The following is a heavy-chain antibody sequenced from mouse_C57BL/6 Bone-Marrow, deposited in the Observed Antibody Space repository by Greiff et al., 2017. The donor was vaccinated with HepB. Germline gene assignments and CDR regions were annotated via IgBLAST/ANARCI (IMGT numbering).Heavy chain of an antibody. D-gene: IGHD1-1*01. J-gene: IGHJ2*01. CDR3: TRGGDYYGSSPFDY. CDR2: IDPETGGT. V-gene: IGHV1-15*01. Sequence: QVQLQQSGAELVRPGASVTLSCKASGYTFTDYEMHWVKQTPVHGLEWIGAIDPETGGTAYNQKFKGKAILTADKASSTAYMELRSLTSEDSAVYYCTRGGDYYGSSPFDYWGQGNTLTVSS. CDR1: GYTFTDYE.